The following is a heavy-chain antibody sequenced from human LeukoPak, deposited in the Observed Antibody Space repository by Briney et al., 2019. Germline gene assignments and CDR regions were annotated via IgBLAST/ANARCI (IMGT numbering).Heavy chain of an antibody. D-gene: IGHD4-23*01. V-gene: IGHV4-59*08. CDR1: GGSISSYY. CDR2: IYYSGST. J-gene: IGHJ3*02. Sequence: SETLSITCTVSGGSISSYYWSWIRQPPGKGLEWIGYIYYSGSTNYNPSLKSRVTISVDTSKNQFSLKLSSVTAADTAVYYCARRTVVRDDAFDIWGQGTMVTVSS. CDR3: ARRTVVRDDAFDI.